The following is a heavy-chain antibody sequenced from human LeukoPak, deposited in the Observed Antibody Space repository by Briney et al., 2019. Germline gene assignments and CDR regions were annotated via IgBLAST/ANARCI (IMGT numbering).Heavy chain of an antibody. CDR1: GGTFSSYA. CDR3: ARGVPMDV. V-gene: IGHV1-69*04. D-gene: IGHD3-16*01. J-gene: IGHJ6*02. Sequence: GASVKVSCKASGGTFSSYAISWVRQAPGQGLEWMGRIIPILGIANYAQKFQGRVTITADKPTSTAYMELSSLRSEDTAVYYCARGVPMDVWGQGTTVTVSS. CDR2: IIPILGIA.